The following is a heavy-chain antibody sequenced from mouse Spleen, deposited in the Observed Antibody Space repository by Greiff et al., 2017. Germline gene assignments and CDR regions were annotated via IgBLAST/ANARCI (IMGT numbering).Heavy chain of an antibody. J-gene: IGHJ2*01. D-gene: IGHD2-4*01. Sequence: QVQLKQSGAELVRPGTSVKVSCKASGYAFTNYLIEWVKQRPGQGLEWIGVINPGSGGTNYNEKFKGKATLTADKSSSTAYMQLSSLTSDDSAVYFCARSYDYYFDYWGQGTTLTVSS. V-gene: IGHV1-54*01. CDR3: ARSYDYYFDY. CDR1: GYAFTNYL. CDR2: INPGSGGT.